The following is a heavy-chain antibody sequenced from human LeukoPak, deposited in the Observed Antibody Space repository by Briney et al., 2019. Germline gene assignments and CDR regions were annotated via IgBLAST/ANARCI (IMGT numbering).Heavy chain of an antibody. CDR1: GFTFSSYW. CDR2: IKQDGAEK. J-gene: IGHJ4*02. CDR3: ARATEWAFDY. D-gene: IGHD3-3*01. Sequence: PGGSLRLSCGVSGFTFSSYWMNWVRQAPGKGLEWVASIKQDGAEKSYVDSVKGRFTISRDNAKNSLYLHMNSLRAEDTAVYYCARATEWAFDYWGQGTLVTVSS. V-gene: IGHV3-7*01.